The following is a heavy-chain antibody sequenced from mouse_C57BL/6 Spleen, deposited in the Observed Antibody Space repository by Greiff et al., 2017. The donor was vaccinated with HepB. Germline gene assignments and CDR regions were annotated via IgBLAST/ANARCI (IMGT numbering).Heavy chain of an antibody. D-gene: IGHD1-1*01. Sequence: VQLKESGAELVRPGASVKLSCTASGFNIKDYYMHWVKQRPEQGLEWIGRIDPEDGDTEYAPKFQGKATMTADTSSNSADLQLSSLTSEDTAGYYCTTSRSCGSSWDAMDYLGQGTSVTVSS. J-gene: IGHJ4*01. CDR2: IDPEDGDT. CDR3: TTSRSCGSSWDAMDY. CDR1: GFNIKDYY. V-gene: IGHV14-1*01.